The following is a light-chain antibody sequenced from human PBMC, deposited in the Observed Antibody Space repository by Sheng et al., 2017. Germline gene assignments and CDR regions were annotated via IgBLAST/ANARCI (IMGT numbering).Light chain of an antibody. CDR3: QQYNSYPYT. V-gene: IGKV1-5*03. CDR2: KAS. J-gene: IGKJ2*01. Sequence: DIQMTQSPSTLSASVGDRVTITCRASQSISSWLAWYQQKPGKAPKLLIYKASSLETGVPSRFSGSGSGTEFSLSISSLQPDDFATYYCQQYNSYPYTFGQGTKLEIK. CDR1: QSISSW.